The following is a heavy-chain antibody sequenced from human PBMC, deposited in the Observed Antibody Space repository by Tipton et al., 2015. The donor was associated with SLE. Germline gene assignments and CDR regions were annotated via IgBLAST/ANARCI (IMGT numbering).Heavy chain of an antibody. D-gene: IGHD6-25*01. Sequence: TLSLTCTVSGGSISTYFWNWIRRPPGKGLEWIGFIHHSGATNYNPSFKRRVTISVDTSKNQFSLSLHSVTAADTAVYYCARVSAAGTVRYFDYWGQGTLVTVSS. CDR1: GGSISTYF. J-gene: IGHJ4*03. CDR3: ARVSAAGTVRYFDY. V-gene: IGHV4-59*01. CDR2: IHHSGAT.